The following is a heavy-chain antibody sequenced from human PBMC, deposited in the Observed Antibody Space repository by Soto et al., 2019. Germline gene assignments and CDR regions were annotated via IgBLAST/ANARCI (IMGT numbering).Heavy chain of an antibody. Sequence: EVQLVESGGGSVQPGESLRLSCVASGFSFNMYWMSWIRQAPGKGLEWVARIKQDGGEKYYVDSVKGRFTISRDNSKNTLFLQMNSLRAEDTALYYCAKDIEEVVYYYGMDVWGQGTTVTVSS. J-gene: IGHJ6*02. CDR1: GFSFNMYW. D-gene: IGHD1-26*01. V-gene: IGHV3-7*01. CDR2: IKQDGGEK. CDR3: AKDIEEVVYYYGMDV.